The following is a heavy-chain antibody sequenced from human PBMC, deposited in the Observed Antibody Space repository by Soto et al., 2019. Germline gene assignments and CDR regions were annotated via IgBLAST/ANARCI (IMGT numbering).Heavy chain of an antibody. CDR1: YTFTSYY. D-gene: IGHD6-19*01. V-gene: IGHV1-46*01. CDR2: INPSGGYT. Sequence: YTFTSYYMNWVRQAPGQGLEWLGIINPSGGYTTYAQRFLGRVTMTSDTSTSTVHMELGSLTSEDTALYYCGRGPRSGWYGTSWFDPWGQGTLVTVSS. CDR3: GRGPRSGWYGTSWFDP. J-gene: IGHJ5*02.